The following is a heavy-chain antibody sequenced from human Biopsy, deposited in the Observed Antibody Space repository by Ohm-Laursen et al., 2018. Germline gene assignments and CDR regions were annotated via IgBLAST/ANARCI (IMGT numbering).Heavy chain of an antibody. J-gene: IGHJ4*02. CDR1: GFSFTGYY. CDR3: ARGPHSGSHSCFDY. V-gene: IGHV1-69*13. Sequence: SVKVSCKASGFSFTGYYIRWVRQAPGQGLEWMGGIIPMFGTANYAQMFQGRVTISADESTSTSYMELGSLTTEDTAIYYCARGPHSGSHSCFDYWGRGTLVTVSS. CDR2: IIPMFGTA. D-gene: IGHD1-26*01.